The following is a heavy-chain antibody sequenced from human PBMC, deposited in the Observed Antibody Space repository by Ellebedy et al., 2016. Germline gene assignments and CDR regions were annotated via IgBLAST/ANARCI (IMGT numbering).Heavy chain of an antibody. CDR2: INRDGSEK. CDR1: GFTFSTYW. V-gene: IGHV3-7*01. Sequence: GGSLRLSCAASGFTFSTYWMYWVRQAPGMGLEWVANINRDGSEKFYVDSVKGRFTISRDDAKNSLYLQMNSLRTEDTAVYFCASRAIAVAGTDPPRDYYYGMDVWGRGTTVTVSS. J-gene: IGHJ6*02. CDR3: ASRAIAVAGTDPPRDYYYGMDV. D-gene: IGHD6-19*01.